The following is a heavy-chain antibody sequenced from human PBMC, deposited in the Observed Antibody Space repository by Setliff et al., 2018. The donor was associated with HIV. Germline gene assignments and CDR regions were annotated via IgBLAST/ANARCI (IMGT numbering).Heavy chain of an antibody. Sequence: ASVKVSCKASGYTFTGYYMHWVRQAPGQGLEWMGWINPNSGGTNYAQKFQGRVTMTTDTSVSTAYMEVSSLKSDDTAVYYCARTTTVTTEVWGQGTLVTVSS. CDR1: GYTFTGYY. D-gene: IGHD4-17*01. CDR3: ARTTTVTTEV. CDR2: INPNSGGT. J-gene: IGHJ4*02. V-gene: IGHV1-2*02.